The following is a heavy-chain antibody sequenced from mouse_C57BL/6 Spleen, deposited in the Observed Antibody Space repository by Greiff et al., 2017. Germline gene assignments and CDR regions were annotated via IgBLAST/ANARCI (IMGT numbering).Heavy chain of an antibody. J-gene: IGHJ2*01. CDR2: IDPSDSYT. D-gene: IGHD2-3*01. CDR3: ARLGDGPDY. V-gene: IGHV1-50*01. Sequence: VQLQQPGAELVKPGASVKLSCKASGYTFTSYWMQWVKQRPGQGLEWIGEIDPSDSYTNYNQKFKGKATLTVDTSSSTAYMQLSSLTSEDSAVYYCARLGDGPDYWGQGTTLTVSS. CDR1: GYTFTSYW.